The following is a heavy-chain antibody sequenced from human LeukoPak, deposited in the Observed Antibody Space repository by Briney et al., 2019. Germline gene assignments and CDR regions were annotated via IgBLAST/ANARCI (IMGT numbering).Heavy chain of an antibody. J-gene: IGHJ4*02. CDR3: ARGGWFGEFDFDY. CDR2: LSYDGSNK. D-gene: IGHD3-10*01. CDR1: GFTFSSYA. Sequence: PGRSLRLSCAASGFTFSSYAMHWVRQAPGKGLEWVAVLSYDGSNKYYADSVKGRFTISRDNSKNTLYLQMNSLRAEDTAVYYCARGGWFGEFDFDYWGQGTLVTVSS. V-gene: IGHV3-30*04.